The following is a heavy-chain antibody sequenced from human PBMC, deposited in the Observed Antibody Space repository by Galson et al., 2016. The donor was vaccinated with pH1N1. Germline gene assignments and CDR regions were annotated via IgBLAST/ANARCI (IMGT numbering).Heavy chain of an antibody. CDR1: DYSISSYYF. Sequence: SETLSLTCAVSDYSISSYYFWGWIRQPPGKGLEWIGSIYHGGRTYYNPSLKSRDTISVDTSKNQFSLKLRSVTAADTAVYYCARQSGSPEFGYYFDYWGQGTLVTVSS. J-gene: IGHJ4*02. CDR2: IYHGGRT. CDR3: ARQSGSPEFGYYFDY. V-gene: IGHV4-38-2*01. D-gene: IGHD1-26*01.